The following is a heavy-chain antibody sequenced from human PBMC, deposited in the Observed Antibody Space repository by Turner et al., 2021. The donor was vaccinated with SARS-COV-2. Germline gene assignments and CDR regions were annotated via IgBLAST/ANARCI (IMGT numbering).Heavy chain of an antibody. CDR1: GFPLSTYS. J-gene: IGHJ4*02. CDR3: AREHYDFWSGYFY. D-gene: IGHD3-3*01. CDR2: ISGTTTTI. Sequence: EVQLVESGGGLVQPGGSLRLPCAASGFPLSTYSMSWVRQAPGKGPEWVSYISGTTTTIYYADSVKGRFTISRDNAKNSLYLQMNNLRAEDTAMYDCAREHYDFWSGYFYWGQGTLVTVSS. V-gene: IGHV3-48*01.